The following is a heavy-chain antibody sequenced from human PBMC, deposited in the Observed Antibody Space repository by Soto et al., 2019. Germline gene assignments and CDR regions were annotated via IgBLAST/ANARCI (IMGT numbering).Heavy chain of an antibody. Sequence: SETLSLTCSVSGGSISTYYWSWIRQPPDRGLEWIGYIYYTGSTDYSPSLKSRVSISVDTSKNEFSLKMNSVTAADTAVYYCARGYQASGFDYWGQGNIVTVS. J-gene: IGHJ4*02. CDR3: ARGYQASGFDY. V-gene: IGHV4-59*01. CDR2: IYYTGST. D-gene: IGHD2-2*01. CDR1: GGSISTYY.